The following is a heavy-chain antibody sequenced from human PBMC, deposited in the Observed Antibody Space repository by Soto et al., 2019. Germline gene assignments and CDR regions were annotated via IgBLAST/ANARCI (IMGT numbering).Heavy chain of an antibody. Sequence: QLQLVESGGGVVQPGRSLRLSCAASGFTFSSYGMHWVRQAPGKGLEWVAVISYDGSNKYYADSVKGRFTISRDNSKNTLYLQMNSLRAEDTAVYYCAKNKDWNDSYYYYYMDVWGKGTTVTVSS. D-gene: IGHD1-1*01. CDR2: ISYDGSNK. V-gene: IGHV3-30*18. CDR3: AKNKDWNDSYYYYYMDV. CDR1: GFTFSSYG. J-gene: IGHJ6*03.